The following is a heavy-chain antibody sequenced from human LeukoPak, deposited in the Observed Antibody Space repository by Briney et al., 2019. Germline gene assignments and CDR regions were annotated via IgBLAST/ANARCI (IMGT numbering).Heavy chain of an antibody. CDR1: GYTFTIYG. Sequence: ASVKVSCXASGYTFTIYGISWVRQARGQGLEWMEWISAYNGNTNYAQKLQGRVTMTTDTSTSTAYMELRSLRSDDTAVYYCASLYYYDSSGYPYYFDYWGQGTLVTVSS. CDR3: ASLYYYDSSGYPYYFDY. J-gene: IGHJ4*02. CDR2: ISAYNGNT. V-gene: IGHV1-18*01. D-gene: IGHD3-22*01.